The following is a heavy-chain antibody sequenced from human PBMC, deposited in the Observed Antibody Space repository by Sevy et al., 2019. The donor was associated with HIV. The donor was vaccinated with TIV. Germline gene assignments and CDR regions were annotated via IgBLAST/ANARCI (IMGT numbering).Heavy chain of an antibody. V-gene: IGHV1-46*01. CDR3: AKDQYGTGSYTYDY. CDR2: INPSGGST. Sequence: ASVKVSCKASGYTFTTYYMHWVRQAPGQGLEWMGMINPSGGSTSYAEMFQGRVTMTRDTSTSTVYMELSSLRSEDTAVYYCAKDQYGTGSYTYDYWGQGTLVTVSS. J-gene: IGHJ4*02. CDR1: GYTFTTYY. D-gene: IGHD3-10*01.